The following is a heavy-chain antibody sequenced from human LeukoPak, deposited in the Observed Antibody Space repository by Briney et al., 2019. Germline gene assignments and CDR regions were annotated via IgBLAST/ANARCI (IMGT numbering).Heavy chain of an antibody. CDR3: ARVAEAFRNDGLDY. CDR2: IIPILGIA. Sequence: ASVTVSCKASGGTFSSYAISWVRQAPGQGLEWMGRIIPILGIANYAQKFQGRVTITADESASTAYMELSSLRSEDTAVYYCARVAEAFRNDGLDYWGQGTLVTVSS. D-gene: IGHD1-1*01. CDR1: GGTFSSYA. V-gene: IGHV1-69*04. J-gene: IGHJ4*02.